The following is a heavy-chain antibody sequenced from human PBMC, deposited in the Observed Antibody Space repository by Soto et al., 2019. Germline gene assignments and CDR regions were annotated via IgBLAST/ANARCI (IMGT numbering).Heavy chain of an antibody. J-gene: IGHJ4*02. Sequence: EVQLLESGGGLVQPGGSLRLSCAASGFTFSNYAMSWVRQAPGKGLEFVSVIRGSGSGTYYADSVKGRFTVSRDNSKTTLYLQMTSLRAEDTAIYYCAKARPHEDYVEGSDYWGQGTLVTVSS. CDR3: AKARPHEDYVEGSDY. D-gene: IGHD4-17*01. CDR1: GFTFSNYA. V-gene: IGHV3-23*01. CDR2: IRGSGSGT.